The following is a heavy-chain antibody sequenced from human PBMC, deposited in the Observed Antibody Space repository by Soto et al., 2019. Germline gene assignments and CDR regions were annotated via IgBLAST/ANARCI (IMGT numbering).Heavy chain of an antibody. CDR1: GGSISSGGYY. V-gene: IGHV4-31*03. J-gene: IGHJ4*02. CDR3: ARESITMVRGVYV. Sequence: QVQLQESGPGLVKPSQTLSLTCTVSGGSISSGGYYWSWIRQHPGKGLEWIGYIYYSGSTYYNPYLKSRVTRSVDTCKNQFSPKPSSVTAADTAVYYCARESITMVRGVYVWGQGTLVTVCS. CDR2: IYYSGST. D-gene: IGHD3-10*01.